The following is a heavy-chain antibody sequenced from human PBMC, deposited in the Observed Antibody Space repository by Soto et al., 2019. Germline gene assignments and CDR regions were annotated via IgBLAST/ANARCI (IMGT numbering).Heavy chain of an antibody. V-gene: IGHV1-69*02. CDR3: ARGYDSNYYYYGMDV. CDR2: IIPILGIA. CDR1: GGTFSSYT. J-gene: IGHJ6*02. D-gene: IGHD5-12*01. Sequence: QVQLVQSGAEVKKPGSSVKVSCKASGGTFSSYTISWVRQAPGQGLEWMGRIIPILGIANYAQKFQGRVTITADKSTNTAYMDLSSLRSEDTAVYYCARGYDSNYYYYGMDVWGQGTTVTVSS.